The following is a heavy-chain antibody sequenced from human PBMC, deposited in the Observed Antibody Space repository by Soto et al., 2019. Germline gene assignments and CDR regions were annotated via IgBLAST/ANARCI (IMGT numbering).Heavy chain of an antibody. CDR2: IYYSGST. CDR3: ARDLSLDY. V-gene: IGHV4-61*01. Sequence: PSETLSLTCTASGGSVSSGSYYWSWIRQPPGKGLEWIGYIYYSGSTNYNPSLKSRVTISVDTSKNQFSLKLSSVTAADTAVYYCARDLSLDYWGQGTLVTVSS. J-gene: IGHJ4*02. CDR1: GGSVSSGSYY.